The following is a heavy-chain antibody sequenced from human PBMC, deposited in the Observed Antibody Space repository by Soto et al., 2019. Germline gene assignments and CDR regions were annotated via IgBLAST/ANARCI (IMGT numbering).Heavy chain of an antibody. V-gene: IGHV1-18*01. CDR2: ISAYNGNT. Sequence: ASVKVSCKASGYTFSSYGIGWVRQAPGQGLEWMGWISAYNGNTNYAQKLQGRVTMTTDTSTSTAYMELRSLRSDDTAVYYCARDGLGYCSSTSFYAETPGMDVWGQGTTVTVSS. CDR3: ARDGLGYCSSTSFYAETPGMDV. J-gene: IGHJ6*02. D-gene: IGHD2-2*01. CDR1: GYTFSSYG.